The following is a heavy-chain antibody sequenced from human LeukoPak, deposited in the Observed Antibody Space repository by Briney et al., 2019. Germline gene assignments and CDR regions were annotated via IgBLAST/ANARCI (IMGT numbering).Heavy chain of an antibody. CDR3: ARVEWELHFADY. V-gene: IGHV1-18*04. Sequence: ASVKVSCKASGYTFTGYYMHWVRQAPGQGLEWMGWISAYNGNTNYAQKLQGRVTMTTDTSTSTAYMELRSLRSDDTAVYYCARVEWELHFADYWGQGTLVTVSS. D-gene: IGHD1-26*01. CDR1: GYTFTGYY. CDR2: ISAYNGNT. J-gene: IGHJ4*02.